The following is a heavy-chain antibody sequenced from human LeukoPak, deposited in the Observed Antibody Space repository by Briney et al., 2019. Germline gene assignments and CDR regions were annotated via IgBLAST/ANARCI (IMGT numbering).Heavy chain of an antibody. V-gene: IGHV4-34*01. D-gene: IGHD5-24*01. CDR1: GGSFSDYY. Sequence: PSETLSLTCTVNGGSFSDYYWTWIRQPPGKGLEWIGEINHGGSTNYNPSLKSRVTISVDRSKNQFSLKLSSVTAADTAVYYCASSSRRDGYNFFDYWGQGTLVAVSS. J-gene: IGHJ4*02. CDR3: ASSSRRDGYNFFDY. CDR2: INHGGST.